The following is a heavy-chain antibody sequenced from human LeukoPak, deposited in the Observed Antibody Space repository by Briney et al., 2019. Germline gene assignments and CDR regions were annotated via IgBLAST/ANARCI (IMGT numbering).Heavy chain of an antibody. CDR1: GVSFGGYY. V-gene: IGHV4-34*01. CDR3: ARGGYRENY. D-gene: IGHD5-24*01. Sequence: PSETLSLTCAVYGVSFGGYYWSWIRQPPGKGLEWIGEINHSGSTNYNPSLKSRVTISVDTSKNQFSLKLSSVTAADTAVYYCARGGYRENYWGQGTLVTVSS. J-gene: IGHJ4*02. CDR2: INHSGST.